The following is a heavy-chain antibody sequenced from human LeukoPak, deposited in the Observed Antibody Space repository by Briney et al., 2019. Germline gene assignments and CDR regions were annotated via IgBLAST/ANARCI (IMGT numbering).Heavy chain of an antibody. CDR1: VFTFSNAW. Sequence: GGSLRLSCAASVFTFSNAWMSWVRQAPGKGLEWVGRIKSNTDGGTTDFAAPVKGRFTISRDDSKNTLYLQMDSLKTEDTALYYCTTGYCNVTSCHRSLYFDYWGQGTLVTVSS. CDR3: TTGYCNVTSCHRSLYFDY. J-gene: IGHJ4*02. CDR2: IKSNTDGGTT. V-gene: IGHV3-15*01. D-gene: IGHD2-2*01.